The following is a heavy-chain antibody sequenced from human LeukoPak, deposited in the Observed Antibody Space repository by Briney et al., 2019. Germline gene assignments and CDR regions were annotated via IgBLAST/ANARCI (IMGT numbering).Heavy chain of an antibody. Sequence: GGSLRLSCAASGFTFRSYAMSWVRQAPGKGLEWVGFIRSKAYGGTTEYAASVKGRFTISRDDSKSIAYLQMNSLKTEDTAVYYCTRAYGSGSLDYWGQGTLVTVSS. V-gene: IGHV3-49*04. J-gene: IGHJ4*02. CDR2: IRSKAYGGTT. CDR1: GFTFRSYA. D-gene: IGHD3-10*01. CDR3: TRAYGSGSLDY.